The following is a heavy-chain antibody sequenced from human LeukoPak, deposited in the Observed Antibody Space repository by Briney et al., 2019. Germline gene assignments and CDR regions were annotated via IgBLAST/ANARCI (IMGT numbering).Heavy chain of an antibody. CDR1: GYTFTGYY. CDR3: AREGEDSEDTNWFDP. D-gene: IGHD2-15*01. V-gene: IGHV1-2*02. J-gene: IGHJ5*02. Sequence: ASVKVSCKASGYTFTGYYMHWVRQAPGQGLEWMGWINPNSGGTNYAQRFQGRVTMTRDTSISTAYMELSSLRSDDTAVYYCAREGEDSEDTNWFDPWGQGTPVTVSS. CDR2: INPNSGGT.